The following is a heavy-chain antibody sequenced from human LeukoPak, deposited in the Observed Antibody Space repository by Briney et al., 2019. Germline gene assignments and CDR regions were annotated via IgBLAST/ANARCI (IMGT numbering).Heavy chain of an antibody. V-gene: IGHV4-4*07. CDR2: IYTSGST. J-gene: IGHJ3*02. CDR1: GGSISSYY. D-gene: IGHD3-22*01. CDR3: ARYYYDSSGYYYDAFDI. Sequence: SSETPSLTCTVSGGSISSYYWSWIRQPAGKGLEWIGRIYTSGSTNYNPSLKSRVTMSVDTSKNQFSLKLSSVTAADTAVYYCARYYYDSSGYYYDAFDIWGQGTMVTVSS.